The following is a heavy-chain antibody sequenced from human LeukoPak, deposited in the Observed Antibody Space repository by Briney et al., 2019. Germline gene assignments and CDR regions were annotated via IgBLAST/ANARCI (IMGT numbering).Heavy chain of an antibody. CDR1: GGSISSDNYY. CDR3: ARMFEY. CDR2: IYTSGTT. Sequence: SETLSLTCTVSGGSISSDNYYWTWIRQPAGKGLEWIGHIYTSGTTNYNPSLKSRVTILLDTSKNQFSLNRNSVTAADTAIYYCARMFEYWGQGTLVTVSS. J-gene: IGHJ4*02. V-gene: IGHV4-61*09.